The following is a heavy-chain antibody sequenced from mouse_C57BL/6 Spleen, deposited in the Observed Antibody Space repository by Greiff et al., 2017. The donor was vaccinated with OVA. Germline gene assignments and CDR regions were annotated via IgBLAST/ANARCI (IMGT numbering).Heavy chain of an antibody. CDR2: ISSGGSYT. V-gene: IGHV5-6*01. CDR1: GFTFSSYG. J-gene: IGHJ2*01. CDR3: AREGDDGYYGY. D-gene: IGHD2-3*01. Sequence: EVQLVESGGDLVKPGGSLKLSCAASGFTFSSYGMSWVRQTPDKRLEWVATISSGGSYTYYPDSVKGRFTISRDNAKNTLYLQMSSLKSEDTAMYYCAREGDDGYYGYWGQGTTLTVSS.